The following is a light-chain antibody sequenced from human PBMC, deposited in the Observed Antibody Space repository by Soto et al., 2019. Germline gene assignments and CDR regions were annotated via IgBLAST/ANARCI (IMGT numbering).Light chain of an antibody. CDR2: GAS. Sequence: EIVLTQSPATLSLSPGERAXXXXXXSQSVSSYLAWYQQKPGQAPRLLIYGASSRATGIXDRFSGSGSGTDFTLTISRLEPEDFAVYYCQQYGSSPXLTFGGGTKVAIK. J-gene: IGKJ4*01. CDR1: QSVSSY. V-gene: IGKV3-20*01. CDR3: QQYGSSPXLT.